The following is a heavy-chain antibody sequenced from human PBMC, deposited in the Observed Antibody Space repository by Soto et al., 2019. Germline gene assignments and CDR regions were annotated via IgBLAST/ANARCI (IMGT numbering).Heavy chain of an antibody. CDR2: LSFDGDNK. V-gene: IGHV3-33*05. CDR1: GFTFHTFG. Sequence: QVQLVESGGGVVQPGRSLRLSCAASGFTFHTFGMHWVRQAPGKGLEWVAVLSFDGDNKYYADSVKGRFAISRDISKNTLFLQMSSLRAEDTAVYYCAGGDHYFASWGLGTLVTVSS. CDR3: AGGDHYFAS. J-gene: IGHJ4*02. D-gene: IGHD2-21*01.